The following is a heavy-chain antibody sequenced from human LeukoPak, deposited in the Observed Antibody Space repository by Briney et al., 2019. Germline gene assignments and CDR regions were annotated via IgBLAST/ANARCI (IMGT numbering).Heavy chain of an antibody. CDR1: GFTFDDYA. V-gene: IGHV3-9*01. CDR3: AKGNYGQYDY. Sequence: SGGSLRLSCAASGFTFDDYAMHWVRQAPGKGLEWVSGISWNSGSIGYADSVKGRFTISRDNAKNFLYLQVNSLRAEDTAVYYCAKGNYGQYDYWGQGTLVTVSS. CDR2: ISWNSGSI. J-gene: IGHJ4*02. D-gene: IGHD4-17*01.